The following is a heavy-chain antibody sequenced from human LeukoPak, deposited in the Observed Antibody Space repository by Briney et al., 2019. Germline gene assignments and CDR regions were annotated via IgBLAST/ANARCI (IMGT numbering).Heavy chain of an antibody. J-gene: IGHJ4*02. Sequence: GGSLRLSCAASGFTFRTYTMNWVRQAPGKGLEWVSAISESGSGTYYADSVKGRFTISRDNSKDTLSLQMNSLRAEDTAVYYCAKDIAQGYTFGSIEQDYWGQGTLVTVSS. V-gene: IGHV3-23*01. D-gene: IGHD5-18*01. CDR2: ISESGSGT. CDR1: GFTFRTYT. CDR3: AKDIAQGYTFGSIEQDY.